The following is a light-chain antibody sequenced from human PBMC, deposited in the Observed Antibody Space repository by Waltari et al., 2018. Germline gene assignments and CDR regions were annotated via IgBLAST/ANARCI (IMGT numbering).Light chain of an antibody. V-gene: IGKV3-20*01. J-gene: IGKJ1*01. CDR2: SAS. Sequence: EIVLTQSPGILSLSPGERATLSCRASQSVSSSYLAWYQQKPGQAPRLLIYSASSRATGIPDRFSGSGSGTDFTRTINRLEPEYFAVYYCQQYVTSPWTFGQGTKVETK. CDR1: QSVSSSY. CDR3: QQYVTSPWT.